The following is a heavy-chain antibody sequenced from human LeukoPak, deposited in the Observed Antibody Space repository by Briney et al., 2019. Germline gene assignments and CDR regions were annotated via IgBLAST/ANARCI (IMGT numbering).Heavy chain of an antibody. CDR2: IKQDGSEK. V-gene: IGHV3-7*05. CDR1: GFTFSSFE. D-gene: IGHD5-18*01. CDR3: ARIYTPMLYYDY. Sequence: GGSLRLSCAASGFTFSSFEMNWVRQAPGKGLEWVANIKQDGSEKYYVDSVKGRFTISRDNAKNSLYLQMNSLRAEDTAVYYCARIYTPMLYYDYWGQGTLVTVSS. J-gene: IGHJ4*02.